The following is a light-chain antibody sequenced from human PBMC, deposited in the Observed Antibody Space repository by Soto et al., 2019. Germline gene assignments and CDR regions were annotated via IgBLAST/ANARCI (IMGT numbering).Light chain of an antibody. CDR3: SSYTSSSPDVV. CDR1: STDLGGYNY. V-gene: IGLV2-14*01. CDR2: EVS. J-gene: IGLJ2*01. Sequence: QSALTQPPSASGSPGQSVTISCTGTSTDLGGYNYVSWYQQHPGKAPKLMIYEVSNRPSGVSNRFSGSKSGNTASLTISGLQAEDEADYYCSSYTSSSPDVVFGGGTKLTVL.